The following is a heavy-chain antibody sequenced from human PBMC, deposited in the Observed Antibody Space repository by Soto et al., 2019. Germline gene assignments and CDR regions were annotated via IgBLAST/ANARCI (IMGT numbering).Heavy chain of an antibody. CDR1: GYTFTSYA. Sequence: ASVKVSCKASGYTFTSYAMHWVRQAPGQRLEWMGWINAGNGNTKYSQKLQGRVTITRDTSASTACMELSSLRSEDTAVYYCARVRAHYDILTGYYLETYGMDVWGQGTTVTVSS. V-gene: IGHV1-3*01. J-gene: IGHJ6*02. D-gene: IGHD3-9*01. CDR3: ARVRAHYDILTGYYLETYGMDV. CDR2: INAGNGNT.